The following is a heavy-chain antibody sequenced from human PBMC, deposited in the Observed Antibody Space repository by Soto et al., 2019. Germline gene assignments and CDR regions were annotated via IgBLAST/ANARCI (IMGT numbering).Heavy chain of an antibody. CDR3: AKGGVVVPAATRRLY. CDR1: GFTFSSYA. Sequence: GGFLRLSCAASGFTFSSYAMSWVRQAPGKGLEWVSAISGSGGSTYYADSVKGRFTISRDNSKNTLYLQMNSLRAEDTAVYYCAKGGVVVPAATRRLYWGQGTLVTVSS. CDR2: ISGSGGST. D-gene: IGHD2-2*01. V-gene: IGHV3-23*01. J-gene: IGHJ4*02.